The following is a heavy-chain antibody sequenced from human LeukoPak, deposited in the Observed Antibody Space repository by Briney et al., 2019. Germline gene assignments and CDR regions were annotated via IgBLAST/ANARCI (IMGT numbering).Heavy chain of an antibody. D-gene: IGHD3-10*01. CDR2: ISSSGSTI. J-gene: IGHJ4*02. Sequence: PGGSLGLSCAASGFTFSDYYMSWIRQAPGKGLEWVSYISSSGSTIYYADSVKGRFTISRDNAKNSLYLQMNSLRAEDTAVYYCARGSSYYYGSGSLGNFDYWGQGTLVTVSS. V-gene: IGHV3-11*01. CDR1: GFTFSDYY. CDR3: ARGSSYYYGSGSLGNFDY.